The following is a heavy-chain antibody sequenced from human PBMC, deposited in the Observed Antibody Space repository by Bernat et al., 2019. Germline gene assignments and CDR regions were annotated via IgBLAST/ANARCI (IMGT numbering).Heavy chain of an antibody. CDR3: ARVSGSSSIAAAEGAGPVDY. Sequence: QVQLVESGGGVVQPGRSLRLSCAASGFTFSSYAMHWVRQAPGKGLEWVAVISYDGSNKYYADSVKGRFTISRDNSKNTLYLQMNSLRAEDTAVYYCARVSGSSSIAAAEGAGPVDYWGQGTLVTVSS. V-gene: IGHV3-30-3*01. CDR2: ISYDGSNK. J-gene: IGHJ4*02. CDR1: GFTFSSYA. D-gene: IGHD6-13*01.